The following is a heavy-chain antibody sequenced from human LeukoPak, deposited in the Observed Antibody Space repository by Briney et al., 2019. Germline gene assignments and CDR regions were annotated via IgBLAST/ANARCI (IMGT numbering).Heavy chain of an antibody. CDR2: ISSSSSTI. D-gene: IGHD3-10*01. Sequence: PGGSLRLSCAASGFTFSSYSMNWVRQAPGKGLEWVSYISSSSSTIYYADSVKGRFTISRDNAKNSLYLQMNSLRAEDTAVYYCARGGVTMVRGVIITSPYYYYMDVWGKGTTVTVSS. CDR3: ARGGVTMVRGVIITSPYYYYMDV. J-gene: IGHJ6*03. V-gene: IGHV3-48*01. CDR1: GFTFSSYS.